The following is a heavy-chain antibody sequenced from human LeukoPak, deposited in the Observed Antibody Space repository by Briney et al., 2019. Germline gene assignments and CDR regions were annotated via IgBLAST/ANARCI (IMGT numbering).Heavy chain of an antibody. J-gene: IGHJ6*03. CDR3: AKEGEPSAYYYYYMDV. CDR1: GFTFRNYG. V-gene: IGHV3-30*02. CDR2: IRYDGSNK. Sequence: GGSLRLSCAASGFTFRNYGMHWVRQAPGKGLEWVAFIRYDGSNKYSTDSVKGRFTISRDNSRNSLYLQMNSLRTEDTAVYYCAKEGEPSAYYYYYMDVWGKGTTVTVSS. D-gene: IGHD1-14*01.